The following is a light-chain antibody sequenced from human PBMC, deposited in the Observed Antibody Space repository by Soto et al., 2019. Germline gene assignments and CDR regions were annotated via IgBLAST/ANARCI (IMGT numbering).Light chain of an antibody. CDR3: QQYYSTPPT. CDR2: WAS. V-gene: IGKV4-1*01. J-gene: IGKJ2*01. Sequence: DIVMTQSPDSLAVSLGERATINCKTSQSVLYSSNNKNYLAWYQQKPGQPPKLLIYWASTRESGVPDRFSGSGSGKDFALTISSLQAEDVAVYYGQQYYSTPPTFGQGTKLEIK. CDR1: QSVLYSSNNKNY.